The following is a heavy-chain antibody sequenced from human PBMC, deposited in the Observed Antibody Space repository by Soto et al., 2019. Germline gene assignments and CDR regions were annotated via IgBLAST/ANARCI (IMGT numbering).Heavy chain of an antibody. V-gene: IGHV4-59*08. CDR3: ARLDDILWIVDY. D-gene: IGHD3-9*01. CDR1: GGSISSYY. J-gene: IGHJ4*02. Sequence: SETLSLTCTVSGGSISSYYWSWIRQPPGKGLVLFGYIYYSGSTNYNPSLKSRVTISVDTSKNQFSLKLSSVTAADTAVYYCARLDDILWIVDYWGQGTLVTVSS. CDR2: IYYSGST.